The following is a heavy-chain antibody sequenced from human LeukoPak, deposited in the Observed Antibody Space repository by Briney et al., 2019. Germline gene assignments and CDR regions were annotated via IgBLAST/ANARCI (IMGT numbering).Heavy chain of an antibody. CDR2: IPSRGTS. Sequence: PSETLSLTCIVSGDSISSGHYYWNWIRQSAGKGLEWIGYIPSRGTSTYNPSLKSPVTISKYTSKNQFSLRLNSVTAADTAVYYCARAWFGELFFDYWGQGALVTVSS. J-gene: IGHJ4*02. D-gene: IGHD3-10*01. CDR1: GDSISSGHYY. V-gene: IGHV4-61*10. CDR3: ARAWFGELFFDY.